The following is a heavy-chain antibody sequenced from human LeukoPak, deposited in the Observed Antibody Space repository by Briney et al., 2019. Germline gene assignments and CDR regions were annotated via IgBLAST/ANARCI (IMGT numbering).Heavy chain of an antibody. J-gene: IGHJ6*03. CDR1: GFTFSDYY. V-gene: IGHV3-11*01. CDR2: ISSSGSTI. D-gene: IGHD6-13*01. CDR3: ARAISSSWYPSRYYYYYYMDV. Sequence: GGSLRLSCAASGFTFSDYYMSWIRQAPGKGLEWVSYISSSGSTIYYADSVKGRFTISRDNAKNSLYLQMNSLRAEDTAVYYCARAISSSWYPSRYYYYYYMDVWGKGTTVTISS.